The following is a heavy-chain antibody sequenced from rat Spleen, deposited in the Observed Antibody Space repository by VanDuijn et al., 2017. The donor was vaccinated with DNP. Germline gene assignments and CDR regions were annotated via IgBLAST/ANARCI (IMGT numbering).Heavy chain of an antibody. J-gene: IGHJ3*01. CDR2: ISFDGSST. Sequence: EVQLVESGGGLVQPGRSLKLSCAASGFTFSDYNMAWVRQAPKKGLEWVTTISFDGSSTHYRDSVKGRFTISRDNAESTLYLQMDSLRSEDTATYYCARDVYTSYIPFAYWGQGTLVTVSS. D-gene: IGHD1-2*01. V-gene: IGHV5-7*01. CDR1: GFTFSDYN. CDR3: ARDVYTSYIPFAY.